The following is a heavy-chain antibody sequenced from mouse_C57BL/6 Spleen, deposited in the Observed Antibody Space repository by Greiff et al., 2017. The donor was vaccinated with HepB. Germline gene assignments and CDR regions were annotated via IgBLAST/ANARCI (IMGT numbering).Heavy chain of an antibody. CDR2: ISSGGSYT. V-gene: IGHV5-6*01. Sequence: EVQGVESGGDLVKPGGSLKLSCAASGFTFSSYGMSWVRQTPDKRLEWVATISSGGSYTYYPDSVKGRFTISRDNAKNTLYLLMSSLKSEDTAMYYCAREMDYWGQGTTLTVSS. J-gene: IGHJ2*01. CDR3: AREMDY. CDR1: GFTFSSYG.